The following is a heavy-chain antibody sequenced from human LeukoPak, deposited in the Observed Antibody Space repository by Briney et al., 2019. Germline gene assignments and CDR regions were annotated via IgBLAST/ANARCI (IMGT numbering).Heavy chain of an antibody. D-gene: IGHD6-13*01. V-gene: IGHV1-8*01. CDR1: GYTFTNYD. CDR2: MNPNSGNT. Sequence: ASVKVSCKASGYTFTNYDINWVRQATGQGLEWMGWMNPNSGNTRFAQKFQGRVTMTRSTSISTAYMELSSLTSEDTAVYYCARVKEAVAGARPAVFDYWGQGTLVTVSS. CDR3: ARVKEAVAGARPAVFDY. J-gene: IGHJ4*02.